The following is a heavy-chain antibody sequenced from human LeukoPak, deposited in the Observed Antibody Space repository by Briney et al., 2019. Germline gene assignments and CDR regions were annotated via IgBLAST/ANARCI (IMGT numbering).Heavy chain of an antibody. CDR1: GFTFTSYG. D-gene: IGHD6-13*01. CDR3: AKDYGAAAGTRLDAFDI. Sequence: GGSLRLSCAASGFTFTSYGMSWVRQAPGKGLEWVSAISGSGGSTYYADSVKGRFTISRDNSKNTLYLQMNSLRAEDTAVYYCAKDYGAAAGTRLDAFDIWGQGTMVTVSS. J-gene: IGHJ3*02. V-gene: IGHV3-23*01. CDR2: ISGSGGST.